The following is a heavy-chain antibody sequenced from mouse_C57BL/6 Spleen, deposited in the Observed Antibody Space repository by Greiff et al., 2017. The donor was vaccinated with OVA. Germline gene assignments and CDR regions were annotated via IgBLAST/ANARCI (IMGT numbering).Heavy chain of an antibody. CDR1: GYTFTSYW. J-gene: IGHJ3*01. V-gene: IGHV1-64*01. Sequence: LQQPGAELVKPGASVKLSCKASGYTFTSYWMHWVKQRPGQGLEWIGMIHPNSGSTNYNEKFKSKATLTVDKSSSTAYMQRSSLTSEDSAVYYCASGGSYVWFAYWGQGTLVTVSA. CDR2: IHPNSGST. CDR3: ASGGSYVWFAY. D-gene: IGHD1-1*01.